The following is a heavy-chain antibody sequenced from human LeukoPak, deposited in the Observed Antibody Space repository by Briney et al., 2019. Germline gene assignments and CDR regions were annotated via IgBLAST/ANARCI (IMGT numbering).Heavy chain of an antibody. V-gene: IGHV4-4*09. D-gene: IGHD3-22*01. Sequence: SETLSLTCTVSGGSISSYYWSWIRQPPGKGLEWIGYIYTSGSTNYNPSLKSRVTISVDTSKNQFSLTLSSVTAADTDVYYCARGYDSSGYYSVDYWGQGTLVTVSS. CDR1: GGSISSYY. CDR2: IYTSGST. J-gene: IGHJ4*02. CDR3: ARGYDSSGYYSVDY.